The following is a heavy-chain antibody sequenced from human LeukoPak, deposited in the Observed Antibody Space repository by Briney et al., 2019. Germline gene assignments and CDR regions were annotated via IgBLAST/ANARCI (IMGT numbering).Heavy chain of an antibody. Sequence: SETLSLTCTVSGGSISSYYWSWTRQSPGKGLEWIGYIYYTGTTTYNPSLKSRITISVDTSKNQFSLKLSSVTAADTAVYYCARHAGWTGSDFDYWGQGTLVTVSS. J-gene: IGHJ4*02. CDR3: ARHAGWTGSDFDY. CDR2: IYYTGTT. CDR1: GGSISSYY. D-gene: IGHD3/OR15-3a*01. V-gene: IGHV4-59*08.